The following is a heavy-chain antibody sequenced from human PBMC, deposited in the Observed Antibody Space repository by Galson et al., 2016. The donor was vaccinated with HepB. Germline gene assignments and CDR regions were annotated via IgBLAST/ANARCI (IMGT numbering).Heavy chain of an antibody. CDR3: ARGNYGTDVYYYYGLDV. J-gene: IGHJ6*02. CDR2: TYYRSKWYH. V-gene: IGHV6-1*01. Sequence: CAISGDSVSSNSVAWNWFRQSPSRGLECLGRTYYRSKWYHDYAPSVKSRITINPDTSKNQFSLQLSSVTPEDSAVYFCARGNYGTDVYYYYGLDVWGQGTTVTVTS. CDR1: GDSVSSNSVA. D-gene: IGHD1/OR15-1a*01.